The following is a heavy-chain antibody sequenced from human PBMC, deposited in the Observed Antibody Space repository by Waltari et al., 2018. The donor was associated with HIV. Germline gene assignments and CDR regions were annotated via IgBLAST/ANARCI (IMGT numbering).Heavy chain of an antibody. V-gene: IGHV3-9*01. J-gene: IGHJ4*02. Sequence: EVQLVESGGGLVQPGRSLRLSCAASGFTFDDYAMHWVRQAPGKGLEWVSGISWNSGSIGYADSVKGRFTISRDNAKNSLYLQMNSLRAEDTALYYCAKDINYDSSGPFDYWGQGTLVTVSS. CDR1: GFTFDDYA. CDR3: AKDINYDSSGPFDY. D-gene: IGHD3-22*01. CDR2: ISWNSGSI.